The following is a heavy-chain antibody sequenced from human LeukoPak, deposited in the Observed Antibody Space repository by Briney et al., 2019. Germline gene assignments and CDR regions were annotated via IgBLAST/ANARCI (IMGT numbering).Heavy chain of an antibody. Sequence: GGSLRLSCAVSGFTFSSYATSWVRQAPGKGLEWVSGISGTGGSTCYADSVKGRFTISRDNSKNTLYLQMNSLRAEDTAVYYCAKRPDAFDIWGQGTMVTVSS. CDR1: GFTFSSYA. J-gene: IGHJ3*02. CDR2: ISGTGGST. V-gene: IGHV3-23*01. CDR3: AKRPDAFDI.